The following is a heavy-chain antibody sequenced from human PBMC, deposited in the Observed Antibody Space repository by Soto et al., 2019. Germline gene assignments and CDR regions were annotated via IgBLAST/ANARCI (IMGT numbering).Heavy chain of an antibody. V-gene: IGHV3-23*01. CDR3: AMVASDYINSADH. D-gene: IGHD4-4*01. J-gene: IGHJ4*02. Sequence: EVQLLESGGGLVQPGGSLRLSCAASGFIFNAYAMTWVRQAPGKGLERVSAIGGSGGNTYYAASVKGRFTISRDNSKDTVDLEMNRLRVDDTAVYFCAMVASDYINSADHWGQGILVTVSS. CDR1: GFIFNAYA. CDR2: IGGSGGNT.